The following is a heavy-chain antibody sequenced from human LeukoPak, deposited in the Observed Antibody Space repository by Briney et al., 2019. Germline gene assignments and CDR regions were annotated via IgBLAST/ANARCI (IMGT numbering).Heavy chain of an antibody. CDR1: GGSISSSNW. Sequence: PSGTLSLTCAVSGGSISSSNWWSWVRQPPGKGLEWIGEIYHSGSTYYNPSLKSRVTISVDTSKNQFSLKLSSVTAADTAVYYCARDLYGDYADAFDIWGQGTMVTVSS. D-gene: IGHD4-17*01. V-gene: IGHV4-4*02. CDR2: IYHSGST. J-gene: IGHJ3*02. CDR3: ARDLYGDYADAFDI.